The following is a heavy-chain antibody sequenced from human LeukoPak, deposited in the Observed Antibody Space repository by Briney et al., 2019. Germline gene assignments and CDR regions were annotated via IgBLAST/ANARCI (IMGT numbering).Heavy chain of an antibody. D-gene: IGHD3-16*02. Sequence: ASVKVSCKASGYTFTSYYMHWVRQAPGQGLEWMGWINPNSGGTNYAQKFQGRVTMTRDTSISTAYMELSRLRSDDTAVYYCAREVGYDYVWGSYRQGDFDYWGQGTLVTVSS. CDR2: INPNSGGT. V-gene: IGHV1-2*02. J-gene: IGHJ4*02. CDR3: AREVGYDYVWGSYRQGDFDY. CDR1: GYTFTSYY.